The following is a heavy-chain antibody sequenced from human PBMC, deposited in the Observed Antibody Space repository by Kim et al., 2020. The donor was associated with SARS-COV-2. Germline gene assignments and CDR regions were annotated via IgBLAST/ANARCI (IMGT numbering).Heavy chain of an antibody. CDR1: GFIFSDFE. CDR2: ISTSGNTI. J-gene: IGHJ4*02. D-gene: IGHD3-10*01. CDR3: ARERLNMFRGVVSY. Sequence: GGSLRLSCAVSGFIFSDFEMNWVRQAPGKGLEWVSYISTSGNTIYYADSVRGRFTISRDNAKNSLYLQMNSLRAEDTAVYYCARERLNMFRGVVSYWGQGALVTVSS. V-gene: IGHV3-48*03.